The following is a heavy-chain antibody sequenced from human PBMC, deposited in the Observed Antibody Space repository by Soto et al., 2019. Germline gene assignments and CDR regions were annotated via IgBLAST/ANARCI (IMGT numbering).Heavy chain of an antibody. Sequence: SVKVSCKASGGTFSSYTISWVRPAPGQGLEWMGRIIPILGIANYAQKFQGRVTITADKSTSTAYMELSSLRSEDTAVYYCAIMEGAAANDAFDIWGQGTMATVSS. CDR2: IIPILGIA. CDR1: GGTFSSYT. V-gene: IGHV1-69*02. D-gene: IGHD6-13*01. J-gene: IGHJ3*02. CDR3: AIMEGAAANDAFDI.